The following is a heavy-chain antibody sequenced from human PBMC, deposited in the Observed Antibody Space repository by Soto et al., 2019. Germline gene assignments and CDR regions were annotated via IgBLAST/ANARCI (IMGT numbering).Heavy chain of an antibody. Sequence: EVQLVESGGGLVQPGGSLRLSCAASGFTFSSYAMHWVRQAQGKGLEYVSAISSNGGSTYYANSVKGRFTISRDNSKNTLYLQMGSLRAEDMAVYYCARELYEDSAMVYYYYYYMDVWGKGTTVTVSS. J-gene: IGHJ6*03. V-gene: IGHV3-64*01. CDR3: ARELYEDSAMVYYYYYYMDV. D-gene: IGHD5-18*01. CDR1: GFTFSSYA. CDR2: ISSNGGST.